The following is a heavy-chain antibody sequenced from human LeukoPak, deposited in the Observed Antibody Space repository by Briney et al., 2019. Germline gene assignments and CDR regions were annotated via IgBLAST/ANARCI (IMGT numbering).Heavy chain of an antibody. V-gene: IGHV4-4*07. Sequence: SETLSLTCTVSGASITTFSWNWIRQPAGKGLEWIGRIHGNGSTNYNPSLKSRVTMSLDTSKSQFSLKLPSVTAADTALYYCARDIVSTWPYFYSYYYMDVWGQGTTVAVSS. CDR2: IHGNGST. CDR1: GASITTFS. D-gene: IGHD6-13*01. CDR3: ARDIVSTWPYFYSYYYMDV. J-gene: IGHJ6*03.